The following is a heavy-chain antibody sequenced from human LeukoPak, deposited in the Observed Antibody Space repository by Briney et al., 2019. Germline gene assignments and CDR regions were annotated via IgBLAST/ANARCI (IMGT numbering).Heavy chain of an antibody. V-gene: IGHV4-4*07. J-gene: IGHJ6*03. D-gene: IGHD3-10*01. CDR1: GGSISSYY. Sequence: SETLSLTCTVSGGSISSYYWSWIRQPAGKGLEWIGRIYTSGSTNYNPSLKSRVTMSVDTSKNQFSLKLSSVTAADTAVYYCARSWGSMVRGVIHHYYYYMDVWGKGTTVTVSS. CDR3: ARSWGSMVRGVIHHYYYYMDV. CDR2: IYTSGST.